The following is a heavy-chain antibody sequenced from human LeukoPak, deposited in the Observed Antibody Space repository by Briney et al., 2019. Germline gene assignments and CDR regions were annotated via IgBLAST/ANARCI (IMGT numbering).Heavy chain of an antibody. J-gene: IGHJ5*02. V-gene: IGHV4-34*01. CDR3: ARDLRARWFDP. CDR1: GGSFSGYY. Sequence: SSETLSLTCAVYGGSFSGYYWSWIRQPPGKGLEWIGEINHSGSTNYNPSLKSRVTISVDTSKNQFSLKLSSVTAADTAVYYCARDLRARWFDPWGQGTLVTVSS. CDR2: INHSGST.